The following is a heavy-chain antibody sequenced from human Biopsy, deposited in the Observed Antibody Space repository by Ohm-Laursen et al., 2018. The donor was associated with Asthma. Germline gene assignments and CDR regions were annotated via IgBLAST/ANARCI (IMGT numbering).Heavy chain of an antibody. Sequence: SLRLSCTASGFAVSRDHMFWVRQAPGKGLEWVSVIYSGGSSHTADSVRGRFTISRDYSKNTLYLQMHSLRAEDTAVYYCARGDSSNWSHYYFDYWGQGTLVTVSS. CDR3: ARGDSSNWSHYYFDY. D-gene: IGHD3-22*01. CDR1: GFAVSRDH. CDR2: IYSGGSS. J-gene: IGHJ4*02. V-gene: IGHV3-53*01.